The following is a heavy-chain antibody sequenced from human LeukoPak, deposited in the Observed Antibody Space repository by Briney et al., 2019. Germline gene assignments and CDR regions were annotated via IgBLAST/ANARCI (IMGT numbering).Heavy chain of an antibody. CDR1: GYTFTTYG. J-gene: IGHJ5*02. D-gene: IGHD6-6*01. Sequence: GASVKVSCKASGYTFTTYGINWVRQAPGQGLEWMGWISAYNGNTNYAQNPQGRVTLTTDTSASTAYMELRSLRSDDTAVYYCARDLIAARPGWFDPWGQGTLVIVSS. V-gene: IGHV1-18*01. CDR3: ARDLIAARPGWFDP. CDR2: ISAYNGNT.